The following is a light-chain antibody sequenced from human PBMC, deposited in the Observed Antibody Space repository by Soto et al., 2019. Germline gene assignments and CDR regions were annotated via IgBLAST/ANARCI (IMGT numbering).Light chain of an antibody. CDR1: QTIYSN. V-gene: IGKV3-15*01. Sequence: IVMTQSPATLSVSPGERATLSCRAGQTIYSNVAWYQQRPGQAPRLLIYRASTRATGVPARFSGSASGAEFTLTISSLQSEDFAVYYCQQYNNWPPITFGQGTRLEIK. J-gene: IGKJ5*01. CDR2: RAS. CDR3: QQYNNWPPIT.